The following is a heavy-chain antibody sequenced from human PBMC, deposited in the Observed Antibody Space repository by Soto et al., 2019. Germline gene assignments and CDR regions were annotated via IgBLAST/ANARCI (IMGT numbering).Heavy chain of an antibody. CDR1: GGSISSYY. CDR3: ARGYCNGGSCYSRTFDY. D-gene: IGHD2-15*01. Sequence: QVQLQESGPGLVKPSETLSLTCTVSGGSISSYYWSWIRQPPGKGLEWIGYIYYSGSTNYNPSLKSRVTISVDTSKNQFSLKLSSVTAADTDVYYCARGYCNGGSCYSRTFDYWGQGTLVTVSS. CDR2: IYYSGST. V-gene: IGHV4-59*01. J-gene: IGHJ4*02.